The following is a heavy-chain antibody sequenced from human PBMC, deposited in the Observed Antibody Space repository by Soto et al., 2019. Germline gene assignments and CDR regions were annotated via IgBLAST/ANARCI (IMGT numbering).Heavy chain of an antibody. V-gene: IGHV1-18*01. CDR1: GYTFTSYG. CDR3: ARDWTAYYDILTGYSTNWFDP. CDR2: ISAYNGNT. J-gene: IGHJ5*02. D-gene: IGHD3-9*01. Sequence: QVPLVQSGAEVKKPGASVKVSCKASGYTFTSYGISWVRQAPGQGLEWMGWISAYNGNTNYAQKLQGRVTMTTDTSTSTAYMELRSLRSDDTAVYYCARDWTAYYDILTGYSTNWFDPWGQGTLVTVSS.